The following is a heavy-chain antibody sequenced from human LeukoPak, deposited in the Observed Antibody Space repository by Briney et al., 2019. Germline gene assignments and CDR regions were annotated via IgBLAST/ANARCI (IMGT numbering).Heavy chain of an antibody. J-gene: IGHJ3*02. D-gene: IGHD3-22*01. V-gene: IGHV3-23*01. Sequence: GGSLRLSCAASGFTFSSHAMNWVRRAPGKGLEWVSVISGSGGSTYYADSAKGRFTISRDNSKNTLYLQMNSLRAEDTAVYYCAKDIQYYDSSLDAFDIWGQGTMVTVSS. CDR1: GFTFSSHA. CDR3: AKDIQYYDSSLDAFDI. CDR2: ISGSGGST.